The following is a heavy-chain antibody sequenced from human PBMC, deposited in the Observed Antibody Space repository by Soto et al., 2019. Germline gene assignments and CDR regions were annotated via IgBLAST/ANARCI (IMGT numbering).Heavy chain of an antibody. Sequence: QVQLVQSGAEVKKPGASVKVSCKASGYTFTSYAMHWVRQAPGQRLEWMGWINAGNGNTKYSQKFQGRVTITRDTAASTAYMELSSLRSEDTAVYYCAREPPLLWFGELYAFDIWSQGTMVTVSS. V-gene: IGHV1-3*01. CDR1: GYTFTSYA. J-gene: IGHJ3*02. CDR2: INAGNGNT. D-gene: IGHD3-10*01. CDR3: AREPPLLWFGELYAFDI.